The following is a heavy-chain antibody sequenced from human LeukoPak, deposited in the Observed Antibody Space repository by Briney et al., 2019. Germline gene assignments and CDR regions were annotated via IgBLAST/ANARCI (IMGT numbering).Heavy chain of an antibody. V-gene: IGHV1-18*01. D-gene: IGHD2-2*02. CDR1: GYTFTSYG. CDR2: ISAYNGNT. Sequence: ASVKVSCKASGYTFTSYGISWVRQAPGQGLEGMGWISAYNGNTNYAQKLQGRVTMTTDTSTSTAYMELRSLRSDDTAVYYCATLGCSSTSCYTFYYYYMDVWGKGTTVTVSS. CDR3: ATLGCSSTSCYTFYYYYMDV. J-gene: IGHJ6*03.